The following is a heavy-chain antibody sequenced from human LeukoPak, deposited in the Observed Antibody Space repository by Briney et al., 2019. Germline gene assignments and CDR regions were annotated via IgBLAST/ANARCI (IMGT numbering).Heavy chain of an antibody. CDR3: ARLLRQLPKRDNWFDP. Sequence: GGSLRLSCAASGFTFDNYGVHWVRQAPGKGLEWISGITWDSRKIAYADSVKGRFTISRDNAKSSLYLQMNSLRAEDTAVYYCARLLRQLPKRDNWFDPWGQGTLVTVSS. D-gene: IGHD2-21*02. J-gene: IGHJ5*02. CDR1: GFTFDNYG. CDR2: ITWDSRKI. V-gene: IGHV3-9*01.